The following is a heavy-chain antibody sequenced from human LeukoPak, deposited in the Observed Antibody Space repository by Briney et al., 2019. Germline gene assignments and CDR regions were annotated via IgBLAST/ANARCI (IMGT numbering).Heavy chain of an antibody. CDR2: ISYDGSNK. Sequence: GGSLRLSCAASGFTFSSYSMNWVRQAPGKGLEWVAVISYDGSNKYYADSVKGRFTISRDNSKNTLYLQMNSLRAEDTAVYYCAKDIPYYYDSSGIDDYWGQGTLVTVSS. V-gene: IGHV3-30*18. D-gene: IGHD3-22*01. J-gene: IGHJ4*02. CDR3: AKDIPYYYDSSGIDDY. CDR1: GFTFSSYS.